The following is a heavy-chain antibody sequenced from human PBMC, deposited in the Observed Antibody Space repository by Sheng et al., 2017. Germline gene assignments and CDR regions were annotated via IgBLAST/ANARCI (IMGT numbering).Heavy chain of an antibody. CDR2: IYSGGIT. D-gene: IGHD3-16*01. CDR3: ARGGGGGPLDY. Sequence: EVQLVESGGGLIQPGGSLRLSCAASGFTVRSNYISWVRQAPGKGLEWVSVIYSGGITYYADSMKGRFTISRDNSKNTVYLQMNSLRAEDTAVYYCARGGGGGPLDYWGQGTLVTVSS. J-gene: IGHJ4*02. CDR1: GFTVRSNY. V-gene: IGHV3-53*01.